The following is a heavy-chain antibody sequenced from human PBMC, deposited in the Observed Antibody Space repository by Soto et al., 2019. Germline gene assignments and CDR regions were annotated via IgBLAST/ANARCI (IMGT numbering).Heavy chain of an antibody. V-gene: IGHV1-18*01. D-gene: IGHD2-8*01. Sequence: GTSVKVSCEASGYSYTSNGGNWVRQAPGQGLEWMGWIRSYNNSTNYAQKLQGRVTMTTDTSTSTAYMELRSLRSDDTAVYYCARHGNGDDYWGQGTLVTVSS. CDR3: ARHGNGDDY. CDR1: GYSYTSNG. CDR2: IRSYNNST. J-gene: IGHJ4*02.